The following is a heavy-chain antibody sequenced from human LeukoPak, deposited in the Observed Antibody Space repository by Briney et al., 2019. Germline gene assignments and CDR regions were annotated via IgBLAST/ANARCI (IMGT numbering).Heavy chain of an antibody. D-gene: IGHD2-2*01. J-gene: IGHJ4*02. V-gene: IGHV3-49*04. CDR3: TLTPRYCSSTSCSHFDY. CDR1: GFTFGDYA. Sequence: GGSLRLSCTASGFTFGDYAMSWVRQAPGKGLEWVGFIRSKAYGGTTEYAASVKGRFTISRDDSKSIAYLQMNSLKTEDTAVYYGTLTPRYCSSTSCSHFDYWGQGTLVTVSS. CDR2: IRSKAYGGTT.